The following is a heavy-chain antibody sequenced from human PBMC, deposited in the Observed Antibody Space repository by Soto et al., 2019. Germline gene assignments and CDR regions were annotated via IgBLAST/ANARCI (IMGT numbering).Heavy chain of an antibody. J-gene: IGHJ4*02. CDR2: IYYSGST. D-gene: IGHD3-10*01. CDR1: GASVSGQY. CDR3: ARRLSGSPFDY. V-gene: IGHV4-59*06. Sequence: NPSETLSLTCAVSGASVSGQYWSWIRQPPGKGLEWIGYIYYSGSTYYNPSLKSRVTISVDTSKNQFSLKLSSVTAADTAVYYCARRLSGSPFDYWGQGTLVTVSS.